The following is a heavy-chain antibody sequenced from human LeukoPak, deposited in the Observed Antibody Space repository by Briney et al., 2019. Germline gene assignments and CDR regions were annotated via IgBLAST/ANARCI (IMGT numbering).Heavy chain of an antibody. CDR3: ARGGGGAVVPAL. J-gene: IGHJ4*02. CDR2: INTETGDP. Sequence: GASVKVSCKGSGYTFSKYAMSWVRQAPGQGLEWLGWINTETGDPTYGQGFTGRFVFSLETSVSTAYLQINSLKAEDTAVYYCARGGGGAVVPALWGQGTLITVSS. CDR1: GYTFSKYA. D-gene: IGHD2-2*01. V-gene: IGHV7-4-1*02.